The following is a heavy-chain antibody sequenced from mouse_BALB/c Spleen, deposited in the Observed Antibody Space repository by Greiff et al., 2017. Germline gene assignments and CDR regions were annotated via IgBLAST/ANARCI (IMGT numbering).Heavy chain of an antibody. CDR1: GFTFSSYA. Sequence: EVKVVESGGGLVKPGGSLKLSCAASGFTFSSYAMSWVRQTPEKRLEWVASISSGGSTYYPDSVKGRFTISRDNARNILYLQMSSLRSEDTAMYYCARGGDYYGSYYFDYWGQGTTLTVSS. CDR3: ARGGDYYGSYYFDY. J-gene: IGHJ2*01. V-gene: IGHV5-6-5*01. D-gene: IGHD1-2*01. CDR2: ISSGGST.